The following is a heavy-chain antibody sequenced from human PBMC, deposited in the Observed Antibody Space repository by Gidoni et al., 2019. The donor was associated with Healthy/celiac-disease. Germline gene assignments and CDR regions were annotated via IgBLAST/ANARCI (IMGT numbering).Heavy chain of an antibody. CDR3: ALGGIVVVPALSGWFDP. D-gene: IGHD2-2*01. J-gene: IGHJ5*02. CDR1: GGTFRSYA. CDR2: IIPIFGTA. Sequence: QVQLVQSGAEVKKPGSSVKVCCKAAGGTFRSYAISWVRQAPGQGLEWMGGIIPIFGTANYAQKFQGRVTITADKSTSTAYMELSSLRSEDTAVYYCALGGIVVVPALSGWFDPWGQGTLVTVSS. V-gene: IGHV1-69*06.